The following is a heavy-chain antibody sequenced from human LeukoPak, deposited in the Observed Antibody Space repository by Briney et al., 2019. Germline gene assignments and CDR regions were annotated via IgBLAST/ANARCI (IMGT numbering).Heavy chain of an antibody. CDR1: GGSISSGDYY. D-gene: IGHD4-17*01. Sequence: PSETLSLTCTVSGGSISSGDYYWSWIRQPPGKGLEWIGYIYYSGSTYYNPSLKSRVTISVDTSKNQFSLKLSSVTAADTAVYYCARESTVTTWSWFDPWGQGTLVTVSS. V-gene: IGHV4-30-4*01. CDR3: ARESTVTTWSWFDP. J-gene: IGHJ5*02. CDR2: IYYSGST.